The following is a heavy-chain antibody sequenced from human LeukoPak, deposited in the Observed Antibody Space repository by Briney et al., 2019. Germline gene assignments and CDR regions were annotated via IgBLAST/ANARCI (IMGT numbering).Heavy chain of an antibody. CDR2: ISTSSSYI. V-gene: IGHV3-21*01. Sequence: GGSLRLSCAASGFIFSSYSMNWVRQAPGRGLEWVSSISTSSSYIYYADLVKGRLTISRDNAKNSLYLQMNSLIPEDTAVYYCSRDGSGSGDVWGQGTLVTVSS. J-gene: IGHJ4*02. CDR3: SRDGSGSGDV. CDR1: GFIFSSYS. D-gene: IGHD2-21*02.